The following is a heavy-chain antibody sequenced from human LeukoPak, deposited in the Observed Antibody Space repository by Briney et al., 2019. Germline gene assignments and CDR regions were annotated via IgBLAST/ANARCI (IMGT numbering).Heavy chain of an antibody. Sequence: ASVRVSCKASRYTFTSYDINWVRQAAGQGGEGMGWMNPDSGNRGYAQKFQGRVTMTRNNSISTAYMELSSLRSEDTAVYYCARSPKGELRDSGYDHGLYYWGQGTLVTVSS. D-gene: IGHD5-12*01. CDR2: MNPDSGNR. J-gene: IGHJ4*02. CDR1: RYTFTSYD. V-gene: IGHV1-8*01. CDR3: ARSPKGELRDSGYDHGLYY.